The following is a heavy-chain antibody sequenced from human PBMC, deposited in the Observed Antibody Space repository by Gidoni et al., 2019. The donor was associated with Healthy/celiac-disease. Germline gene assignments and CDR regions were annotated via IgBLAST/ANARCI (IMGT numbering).Heavy chain of an antibody. V-gene: IGHV3-48*02. J-gene: IGHJ6*03. CDR3: ARDGWFGDYYYYYMDV. CDR2: ISSSSSTI. D-gene: IGHD3-10*01. Sequence: EVQLVESGGGLVQPGGSLRLSCAASGFTFSSYSMNWVRQAPGKGLEWVSYISSSSSTIYYADSVKGRFTISRDNAKNSLYLQMNSLRDEDTAVYYCARDGWFGDYYYYYMDVWGKGTTVTVSS. CDR1: GFTFSSYS.